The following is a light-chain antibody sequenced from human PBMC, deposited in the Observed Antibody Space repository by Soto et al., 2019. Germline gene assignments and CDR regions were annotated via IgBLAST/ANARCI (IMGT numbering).Light chain of an antibody. V-gene: IGKV3D-15*01. CDR1: QGVSSN. CDR3: QQYNNWTPIT. J-gene: IGKJ5*01. Sequence: EIVMTQSPATLSVSPGERATLSCRASQGVSSNLAWFQQKPGQAPRLLIYGASTRATGIPARSSGSGCGTEFTLIISSLQSEDFAIYYCQQYNNWTPITFGQGTRREMK. CDR2: GAS.